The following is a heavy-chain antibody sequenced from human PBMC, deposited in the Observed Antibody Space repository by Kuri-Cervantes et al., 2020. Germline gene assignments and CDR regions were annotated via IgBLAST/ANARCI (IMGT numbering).Heavy chain of an antibody. Sequence: SETLSLTCTVSGGSISSSSYYWGWIRQPPGKGLEWIGSIYYSGSTYYNPSLKSRVTISVDTSKNQFSLKLSSVTAADTAVYYCAVHVDTAMVKGFDYWGQGTLVTVSS. CDR3: AVHVDTAMVKGFDY. V-gene: IGHV4-39*07. CDR1: GGSISSSSYY. J-gene: IGHJ4*02. D-gene: IGHD5-18*01. CDR2: IYYSGST.